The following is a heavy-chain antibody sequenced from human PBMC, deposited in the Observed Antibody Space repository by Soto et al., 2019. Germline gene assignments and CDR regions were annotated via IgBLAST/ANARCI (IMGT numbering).Heavy chain of an antibody. CDR3: AKEGCSGGICYGFDY. CDR1: GFTFSSYG. V-gene: IGHV3-30*18. J-gene: IGHJ4*02. D-gene: IGHD2-15*01. CDR2: MSWDGSDE. Sequence: QVQLVESGGGVVQPGRSLRLSCAASGFTFSSYGMHWVRQAPGKGLEWVAVMSWDGSDEFYEETVKGRFTVSRDNSRNTLYLQMNSLRPEDTAVYYCAKEGCSGGICYGFDYWGQGTLVTVFS.